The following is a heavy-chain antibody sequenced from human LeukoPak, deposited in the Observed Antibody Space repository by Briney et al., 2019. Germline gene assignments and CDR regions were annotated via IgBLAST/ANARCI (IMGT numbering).Heavy chain of an antibody. CDR1: GGSISSGGYY. CDR3: ARGDMYYDFWSGYYPSYFDY. V-gene: IGHV4-31*03. J-gene: IGHJ4*02. CDR2: IYYSGST. D-gene: IGHD3-3*01. Sequence: TLSLTCTVSGGSISSGGYYWSWIRQHPGKGLEWIGYIYYSGSTYYNPSLKSRVTISVDTSKNQFSLKLSSVTAADTAVYYCARGDMYYDFWSGYYPSYFDYWGQGTLVTVSS.